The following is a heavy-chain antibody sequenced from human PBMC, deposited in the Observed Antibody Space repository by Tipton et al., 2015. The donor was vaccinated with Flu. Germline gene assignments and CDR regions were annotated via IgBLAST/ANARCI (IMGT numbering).Heavy chain of an antibody. D-gene: IGHD5-18*01. CDR3: ARLETWIERGWLDP. J-gene: IGHJ5*02. Sequence: GLVKPSETLSLTCTVSGGSISNYYWSWIRQPPGKGLEWIGYIYYSGNTHYNSSLESRVTISVDTTRNQFSLRLRSVTAADTAVYYCARLETWIERGWLDPWGQGTLVTVSS. CDR2: IYYSGNT. CDR1: GGSISNYY. V-gene: IGHV4-59*01.